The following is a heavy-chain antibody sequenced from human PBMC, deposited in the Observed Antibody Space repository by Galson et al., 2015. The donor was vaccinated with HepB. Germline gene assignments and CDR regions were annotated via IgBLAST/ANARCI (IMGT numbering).Heavy chain of an antibody. CDR2: IKSKTDGGTT. Sequence: SLRLSCAAPDFTFSSAWMSWVRQAPGKGLEWVGRIKSKTDGGTTDYAAPVKGRFTISRDDSKNTLYLQMNSLKTEDTALYYCTSIGYGANSGVYYYYMDVWGKGTTVTVSS. J-gene: IGHJ6*03. CDR3: TSIGYGANSGVYYYYMDV. V-gene: IGHV3-15*07. CDR1: DFTFSSAW. D-gene: IGHD4-23*01.